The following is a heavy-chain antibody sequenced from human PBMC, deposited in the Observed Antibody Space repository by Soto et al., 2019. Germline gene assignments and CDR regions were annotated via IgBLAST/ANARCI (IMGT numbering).Heavy chain of an antibody. CDR2: IIPIFGTT. CDR1: GGTLSNYA. V-gene: IGHV1-69*01. CDR3: TRAVRTGNYGMDV. J-gene: IGHJ6*02. Sequence: QVQLVQGGTEVKMAGSSVRISCEASGGTLSNYAVSWVRQAPGLGLEWMGGIIPIFGTTTYAQKFQGRITITADETTGRVYMDLTDLRSDDTAVFYCTRAVRTGNYGMDVWGQGTTVTVSS.